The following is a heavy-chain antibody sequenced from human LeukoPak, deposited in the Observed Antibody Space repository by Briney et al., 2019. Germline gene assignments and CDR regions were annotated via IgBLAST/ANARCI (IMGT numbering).Heavy chain of an antibody. CDR3: ASVYNYGMDV. CDR1: GYTFSSYG. CDR2: ISAYNGNT. V-gene: IGHV1-18*01. J-gene: IGHJ6*02. Sequence: ASVKVSCKASGYTFSSYGISWVRQAPGQGLEWMGWISAYNGNTKYAQKFQGRVTMTTDTSTSTAYMELRSLRSDDTAVYYCASVYNYGMDVWGQGTTVIVSS.